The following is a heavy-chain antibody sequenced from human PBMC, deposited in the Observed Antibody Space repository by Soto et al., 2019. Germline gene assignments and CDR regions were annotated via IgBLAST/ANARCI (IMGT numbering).Heavy chain of an antibody. CDR1: GYTLPELS. J-gene: IGHJ4*02. D-gene: IGHD3-10*01. CDR3: AKSRIPMVRGVIIMTEFDY. V-gene: IGHV1-24*01. CDR2: FDPEDGET. Sequence: ASVKVSCKVSGYTLPELSMHWVRQAPGKGLEWMGGFDPEDGETIYAQKFQGRVTMTEDTSTDTAYMELSSLRSEDTAVYYCAKSRIPMVRGVIIMTEFDYWGQGTLVTVSS.